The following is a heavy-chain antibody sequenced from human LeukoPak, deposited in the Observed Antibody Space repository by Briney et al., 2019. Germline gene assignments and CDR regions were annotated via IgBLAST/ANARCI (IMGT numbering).Heavy chain of an antibody. D-gene: IGHD2-15*01. CDR1: GGSISSGGYY. J-gene: IGHJ4*02. Sequence: SETLSPTCTVSGGSISSGGYYWSWIRQPPGKGLEWIGYIYHSGSTYYNPSLKSRVTISVDRSKNQFSLKLSSVTAADTAVYYCARDRFVAGYFDYWGQGTLVTVSS. CDR2: IYHSGST. CDR3: ARDRFVAGYFDY. V-gene: IGHV4-30-2*01.